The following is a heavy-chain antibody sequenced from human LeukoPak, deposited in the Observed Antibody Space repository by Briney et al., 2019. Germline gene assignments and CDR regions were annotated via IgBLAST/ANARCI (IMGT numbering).Heavy chain of an antibody. Sequence: SETLSLTCAVSGGSISSSNWWSWVRQPPGKGLEWIGEIYHSGSTNYNPSLKSRVTISVDTSKNQFSLKLSSVTAADTAVYYCARVVRGVIITPFTPNYYYYYMDVWGKGTTVTVSS. D-gene: IGHD3-10*01. J-gene: IGHJ6*03. CDR1: GGSISSSNW. V-gene: IGHV4-4*02. CDR3: ARVVRGVIITPFTPNYYYYYMDV. CDR2: IYHSGST.